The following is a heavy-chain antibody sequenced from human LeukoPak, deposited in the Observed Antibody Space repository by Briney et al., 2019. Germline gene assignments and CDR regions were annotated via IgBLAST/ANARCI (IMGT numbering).Heavy chain of an antibody. V-gene: IGHV1-69-2*01. CDR1: GYTFTDYY. Sequence: ATVKISCKVSGYTFTDYYMHWVQQAPGTGPEWMGLVDPEDGETIYAEKFQGRVTITADTSTDTAYMELSSLRSEVTAVYYCATIEYSSSSRAFDIWGQGTMVTVSS. CDR3: ATIEYSSSSRAFDI. J-gene: IGHJ3*02. D-gene: IGHD6-6*01. CDR2: VDPEDGET.